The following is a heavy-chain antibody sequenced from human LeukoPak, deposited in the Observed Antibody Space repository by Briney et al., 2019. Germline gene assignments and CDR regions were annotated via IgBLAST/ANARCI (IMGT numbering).Heavy chain of an antibody. CDR2: ISGSGGST. CDR1: GFTFSSCA. J-gene: IGHJ4*02. D-gene: IGHD2-21*02. CDR3: TKAPHCGGDCYSWPYYFDY. V-gene: IGHV3-23*01. Sequence: PGGSLRLSCAASGFTFSSCAMSWVRQAPGKGLEWVSAISGSGGSTYYADSVKGRFTTSRDNSKNTLYLQMNSLRAEDTSVYYCTKAPHCGGDCYSWPYYFDYWGQGTLVTDSS.